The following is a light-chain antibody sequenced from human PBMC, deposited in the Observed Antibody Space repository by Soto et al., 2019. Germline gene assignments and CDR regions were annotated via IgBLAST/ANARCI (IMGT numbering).Light chain of an antibody. CDR2: DAS. CDR1: QSVSSY. V-gene: IGKV3-11*01. J-gene: IGKJ1*01. Sequence: LTQSPATLSLSPGERATLSCRASQSVSSYLAWYQQKPGQAPRLLIYDASNRATGIPARFSGSGSGTDFTLTISSLEPEDFAVYYCQQRSNSWTFGQGTKVDI. CDR3: QQRSNSWT.